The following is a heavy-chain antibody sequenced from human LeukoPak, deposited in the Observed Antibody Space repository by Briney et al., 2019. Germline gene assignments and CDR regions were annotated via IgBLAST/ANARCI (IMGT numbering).Heavy chain of an antibody. CDR2: IKQDGGEI. CDR1: GFTFSSYW. J-gene: IGHJ5*02. CDR3: AREMLAAVAAQS. V-gene: IGHV3-7*01. D-gene: IGHD6-19*01. Sequence: GESLRLSCAASGFTFSSYWMSWVRQVPGKGPEWVANIKQDGGEIYYVDSVKGRFTISRDNAKNSLYLQMNSLRAEDTAVYYCAREMLAAVAAQSWGQGTLVTVSS.